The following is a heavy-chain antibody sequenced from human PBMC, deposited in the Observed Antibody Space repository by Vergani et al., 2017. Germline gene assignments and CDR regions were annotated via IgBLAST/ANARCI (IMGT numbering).Heavy chain of an antibody. D-gene: IGHD3-22*01. CDR3: ARLPLHYDSSGYPLTGYFDY. V-gene: IGHV4-39*01. Sequence: QLQLQESGPGLVKPSETLSLTCTVSGGSISSSSYYWGWIRQPPGKGLEWIGSIYYSGSTYYNPSLKSRVTISVDTSKNQFSLKLSSVTAADTAVYHCARLPLHYDSSGYPLTGYFDYWGQGTLVTVSS. CDR1: GGSISSSSYY. J-gene: IGHJ4*02. CDR2: IYYSGST.